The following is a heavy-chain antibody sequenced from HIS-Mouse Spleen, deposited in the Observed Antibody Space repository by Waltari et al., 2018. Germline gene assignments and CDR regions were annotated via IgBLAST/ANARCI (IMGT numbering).Heavy chain of an antibody. V-gene: IGHV4-39*07. CDR2: IYYSGGT. J-gene: IGHJ2*01. Sequence: QLQLQESGPGLVKPSETLSLTCTVSGGSISSSSYYWGWIRQPPGKGLEWIGVIYYSGGTYYNPSLKSRVTISVDTSKNPFSLKLSSVTAADTAVYYCAREIPYSSSWYDWYFDLWGRGTLVTVSS. CDR1: GGSISSSSYY. CDR3: AREIPYSSSWYDWYFDL. D-gene: IGHD6-13*01.